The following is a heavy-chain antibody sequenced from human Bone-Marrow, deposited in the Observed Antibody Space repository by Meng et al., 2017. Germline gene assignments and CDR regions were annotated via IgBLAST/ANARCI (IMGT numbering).Heavy chain of an antibody. CDR1: GGSFSGYY. J-gene: IGHJ2*01. CDR2: INHSGST. D-gene: IGHD2-2*01. Sequence: VPLPQCCAGLLEPSETLSLTCAGYGGSFSGYYWSWIRQPSGKGLEWIGEINHSGSTNYNPSLKSRVTISVDTSKNQFSLKLSSVTAADTAVYYCARGRGTMPYWYFDLWGRGTLVTVSS. CDR3: ARGRGTMPYWYFDL. V-gene: IGHV4-34*01.